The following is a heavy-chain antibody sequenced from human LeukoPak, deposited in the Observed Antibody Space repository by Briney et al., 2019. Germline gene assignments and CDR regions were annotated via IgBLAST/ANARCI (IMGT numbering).Heavy chain of an antibody. CDR3: VSQMFSRYKNYYSHY. V-gene: IGHV3-23*01. Sequence: TGGSLRLSCATSGFTFSNYAMSWVRQAPGKRLEWVSTISGGGTTYYGDSVKGRFTVSRDTSKNTLYLQMESLRAEDAAVYYCVSQMFSRYKNYYSHYWGQGTLVTVSS. D-gene: IGHD3-22*01. CDR1: GFTFSNYA. J-gene: IGHJ4*02. CDR2: ISGGGTT.